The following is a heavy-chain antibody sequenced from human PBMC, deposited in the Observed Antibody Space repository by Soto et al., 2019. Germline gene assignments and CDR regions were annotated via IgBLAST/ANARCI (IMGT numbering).Heavy chain of an antibody. V-gene: IGHV3-33*01. CDR3: ARDRGFGEPSDY. CDR1: GFTFRTYG. D-gene: IGHD3-10*01. CDR2: IWYDGDNK. Sequence: QVQLVESGGGVVQPGRSLRLSCVASGFTFRTYGMHWVRQAPGKGLEWVALIWYDGDNKWYAESVKGRFTISRDNSNNKLHLQMNSLRAEDTAVYYCARDRGFGEPSDYWGQGTLVSVSS. J-gene: IGHJ4*02.